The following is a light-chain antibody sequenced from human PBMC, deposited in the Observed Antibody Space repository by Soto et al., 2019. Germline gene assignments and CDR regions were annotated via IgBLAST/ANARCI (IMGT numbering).Light chain of an antibody. V-gene: IGLV2-14*01. J-gene: IGLJ2*01. CDR3: SSYTSSGTLVV. CDR1: SSDIGGYDY. CDR2: EVS. Sequence: QSALTQPASVSGSPGQSITISCTGASSDIGGYDYVSWYQQHPGKAPKLMIYEVSNRPSGLSNRFSGSKSGNTASLTISGIQAEDEADYYCSSYTSSGTLVVFGGGTKLTVL.